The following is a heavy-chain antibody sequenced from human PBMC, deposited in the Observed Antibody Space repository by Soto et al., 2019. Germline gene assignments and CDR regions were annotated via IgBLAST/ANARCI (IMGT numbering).Heavy chain of an antibody. CDR1: GFTFRNYV. CDR3: ARDRAVAGTDY. D-gene: IGHD6-19*01. V-gene: IGHV3-33*08. Sequence: PGGSLRLSCAASGFTFRNYVMHWVRQAPGKGLEWVAVIGYDGSNKYYADSVKGRFTISRDNSKNTLYLQMNSLRAEDTAVYYCARDRAVAGTDYWGQGTLVTVSS. CDR2: IGYDGSNK. J-gene: IGHJ4*02.